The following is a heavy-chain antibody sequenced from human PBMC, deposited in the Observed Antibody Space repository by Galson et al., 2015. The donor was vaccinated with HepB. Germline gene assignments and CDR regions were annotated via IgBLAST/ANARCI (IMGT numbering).Heavy chain of an antibody. D-gene: IGHD3-16*01. Sequence: SLRLSCAASGFTFSSYSMHWVRQAPGKGLEWVAIISSDGSNKYYADSVKGRFTISRDNPKNTLYLQMNSLRAEDTAVYYCARDLGEGGFDYWGQGTLVTVSS. J-gene: IGHJ4*02. CDR3: ARDLGEGGFDY. V-gene: IGHV3-30*04. CDR2: ISSDGSNK. CDR1: GFTFSSYS.